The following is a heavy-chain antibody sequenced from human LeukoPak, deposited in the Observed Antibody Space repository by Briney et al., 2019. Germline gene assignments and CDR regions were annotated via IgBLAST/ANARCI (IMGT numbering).Heavy chain of an antibody. J-gene: IGHJ4*02. D-gene: IGHD3-22*01. V-gene: IGHV4-39*01. CDR1: GGSISSSSYY. CDR3: ARHSYYYDSSGTIGL. Sequence: SSETLSLTCTVSGGSISSSSYYWGWIRQPPGKGLEWIGSIYYSGSTYYSPSLKSRVTISVDTSKNQFSLKLSSVTAADTAVYYCARHSYYYDSSGTIGLWGQGTLVTVSS. CDR2: IYYSGST.